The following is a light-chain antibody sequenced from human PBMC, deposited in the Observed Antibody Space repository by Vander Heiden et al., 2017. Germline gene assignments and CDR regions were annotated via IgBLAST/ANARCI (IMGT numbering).Light chain of an antibody. CDR1: QSIRSW. J-gene: IGKJ4*01. V-gene: IGKV1-5*03. CDR3: QQYNSYSLT. Sequence: DIQMTQSPSTLSASVGDRVTITCRASQSIRSWLAWYQQKPGKAPKLLIYKASSLESGVPSRFSGSGSGTEFTLTISSLQPDDFATYYCQQYNSYSLTFGGGTKVEIK. CDR2: KAS.